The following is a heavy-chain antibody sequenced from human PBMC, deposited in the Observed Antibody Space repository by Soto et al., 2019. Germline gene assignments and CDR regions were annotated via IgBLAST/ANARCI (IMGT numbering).Heavy chain of an antibody. CDR3: ARVGGFGATTIDY. Sequence: SETLSLTCTVSGGSISSCDYYWSWIRQPPGKGLEWIGYIYYSGRTYYNPSLKSRVTISVDTSKNQFSLKLSSVTAADTAVYYCARVGGFGATTIDYWGQGTLVTVPQ. D-gene: IGHD3-10*01. CDR2: IYYSGRT. J-gene: IGHJ4*02. V-gene: IGHV4-30-4*01. CDR1: GGSISSCDYY.